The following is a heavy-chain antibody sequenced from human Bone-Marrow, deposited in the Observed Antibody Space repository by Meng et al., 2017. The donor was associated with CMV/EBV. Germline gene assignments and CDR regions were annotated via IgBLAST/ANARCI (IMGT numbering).Heavy chain of an antibody. Sequence: GESLKISCAASEFTFSSYAMHWVRQAPGKGLEWVAYIRYDGSNKYHADSVKGRFTISRDNFKNTLFLQMNSLRAEDTAVYYCSTKGQWLADYWGQGTLVTVSS. D-gene: IGHD6-19*01. CDR1: EFTFSSYA. CDR2: IRYDGSNK. CDR3: STKGQWLADY. J-gene: IGHJ4*02. V-gene: IGHV3-30*02.